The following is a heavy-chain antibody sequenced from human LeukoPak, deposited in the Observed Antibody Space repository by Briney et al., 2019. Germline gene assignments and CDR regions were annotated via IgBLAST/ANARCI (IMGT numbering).Heavy chain of an antibody. CDR3: ARDGFGTGSN. J-gene: IGHJ4*02. CDR1: GNYW. V-gene: IGHV3-74*01. CDR2: INSDGSWT. Sequence: GGSLRLSCAASGNYWMHWVRQVPGKGLVWVSHINSDGSWTSYADSVKGRFIISRDNAKNSLYLQMNTLRADDTAVYYCARDGFGTGSNWGQGTLVTVSS. D-gene: IGHD3-16*01.